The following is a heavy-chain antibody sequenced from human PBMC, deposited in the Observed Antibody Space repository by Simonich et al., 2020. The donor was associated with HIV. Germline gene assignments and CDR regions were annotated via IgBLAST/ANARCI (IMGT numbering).Heavy chain of an antibody. V-gene: IGHV3-21*01. J-gene: IGHJ6*02. D-gene: IGHD4-4*01. Sequence: EVQLVESGGGLVKPGGSLRLSCAASGFTFSSYSMNWVRQAPGKGRDGGSSIRSRSSDIYYADSVKGRFTISRDNAKNSLYLQMNSLRAEDTAVYYCARHSNYEDGMDVWGQGTTVTVSS. CDR2: IRSRSSDI. CDR1: GFTFSSYS. CDR3: ARHSNYEDGMDV.